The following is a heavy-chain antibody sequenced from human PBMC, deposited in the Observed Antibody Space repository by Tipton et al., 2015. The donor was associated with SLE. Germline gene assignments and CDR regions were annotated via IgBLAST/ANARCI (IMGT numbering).Heavy chain of an antibody. J-gene: IGHJ4*02. D-gene: IGHD6-19*01. V-gene: IGHV4-38-2*02. Sequence: GLVKPSETLSLTCTVSGYSISSGYYWGWIRQPPGKGLEWIGSIYHSGSTYHNPSLKSRVTISVDTSKNQFSLKLSSVTAADTAVYYCARAGIAVAEGYYFDYWGQGTLVTVSS. CDR3: ARAGIAVAEGYYFDY. CDR1: GYSISSGYY. CDR2: IYHSGST.